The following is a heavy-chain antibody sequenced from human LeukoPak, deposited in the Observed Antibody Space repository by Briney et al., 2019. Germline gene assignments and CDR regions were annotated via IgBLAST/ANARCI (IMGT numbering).Heavy chain of an antibody. CDR2: ISGSSVAI. V-gene: IGHV3-48*01. Sequence: HSGGSLRLSCEVSGFTFDSFGLSWVRQAPGKGPEWIAYISGSSVAIYYADSVKGRFTISRDNAKNSLSLQMNSLRAEDTAVYYCARGRIAAAGTLDYWGQGTLVTVSS. CDR3: ARGRIAAAGTLDY. CDR1: GFTFDSFG. J-gene: IGHJ4*02. D-gene: IGHD6-13*01.